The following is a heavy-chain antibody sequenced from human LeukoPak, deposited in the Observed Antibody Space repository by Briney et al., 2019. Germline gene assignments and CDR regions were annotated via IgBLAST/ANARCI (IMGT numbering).Heavy chain of an antibody. CDR2: IYTSGST. V-gene: IGHV4-61*02. Sequence: PSETLSLTCTVSGGSISSGSYYWSWIRQPAGKGLEWIGRIYTSGSTNYNPSLKSRVTISVDTSKNQFSLKLSSVTAADTAVYYCARQSGGGYPISYFDLWGRGTLVTVSS. CDR3: ARQSGGGYPISYFDL. J-gene: IGHJ2*01. CDR1: GGSISSGSYY. D-gene: IGHD3-22*01.